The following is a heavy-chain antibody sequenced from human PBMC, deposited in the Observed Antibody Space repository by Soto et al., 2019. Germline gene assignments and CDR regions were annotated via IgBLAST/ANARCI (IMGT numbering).Heavy chain of an antibody. D-gene: IGHD6-19*01. CDR2: IHSDGST. V-gene: IGHV3-53*01. CDR3: ARDASGPFDY. CDR1: GFTVSES. J-gene: IGHJ4*02. Sequence: GGSLRLSCSVAGFTVSESMSWVCQAPGKGLECVSFIHSDGSTHYTDSVRGRFTISRDNSKNTLYLQMDRLRVDDTAVYFCARDASGPFDYWGQGTLVTVSS.